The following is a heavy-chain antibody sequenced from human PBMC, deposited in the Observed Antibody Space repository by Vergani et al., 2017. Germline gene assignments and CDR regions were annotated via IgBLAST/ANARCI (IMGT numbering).Heavy chain of an antibody. Sequence: QVHLLQSGSELKKPGASVRISCEASGYTFTNYPLIWVRQAPGQGLEFMGWINTNSGNPTYAPGFTGRFVFSLDTSVSTAYLQISGLKAEDSAVYYCARGRQWRLTEYLYGMDVWGQGTTVTVSS. D-gene: IGHD6-19*01. CDR2: INTNSGNP. CDR1: GYTFTNYP. J-gene: IGHJ6*02. CDR3: ARGRQWRLTEYLYGMDV. V-gene: IGHV7-4-1*02.